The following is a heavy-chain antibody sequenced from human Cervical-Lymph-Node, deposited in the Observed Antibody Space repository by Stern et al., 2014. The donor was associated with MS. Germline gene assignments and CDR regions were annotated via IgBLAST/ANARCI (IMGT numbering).Heavy chain of an antibody. Sequence: QVQLLQPGAEVKKPGASVKVSCKASGYTFPSYGISWVRQAPGQGLEWMGRISDHNGNTNYAQNLRGRVTMTTDTSTSTAHMELRSLRSDDTAVYYCARLKVSTDNWNPIHLYYFDYWGQGTLVTVSS. CDR2: ISDHNGNT. J-gene: IGHJ4*02. CDR3: ARLKVSTDNWNPIHLYYFDY. V-gene: IGHV1-18*01. CDR1: GYTFPSYG. D-gene: IGHD1-20*01.